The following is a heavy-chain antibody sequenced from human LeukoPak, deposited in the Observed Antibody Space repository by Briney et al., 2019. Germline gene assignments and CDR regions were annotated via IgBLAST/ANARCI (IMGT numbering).Heavy chain of an antibody. V-gene: IGHV3-23*01. CDR1: GFTFSSYA. CDR2: ISGSGVNT. J-gene: IGHJ6*03. CDR3: AKTPGYGDYSMDV. Sequence: PGGSLRLSCAASGFTFSSYAMNWVRQAAGKGREWVSTISGSGVNTYFADSVKGRFTISRDNSKNTLYLQMNTLRAEDTAVYYCAKTPGYGDYSMDVWGKGTRVTVSS. D-gene: IGHD4-17*01.